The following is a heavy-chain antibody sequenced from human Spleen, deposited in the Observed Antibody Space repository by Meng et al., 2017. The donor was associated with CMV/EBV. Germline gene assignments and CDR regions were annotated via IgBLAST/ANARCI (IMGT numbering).Heavy chain of an antibody. Sequence: KASRYRFNGYYMHWVRQAPGQGLEWMGWIHPNSGDTKYAQNFQGRVSMTRDTSISTVYMQLNSLRSDDTAFYYCARRPLGSTRPFDFWGQGTLVTVSS. V-gene: IGHV1-2*02. J-gene: IGHJ4*02. CDR3: ARRPLGSTRPFDF. CDR2: IHPNSGDT. D-gene: IGHD1-26*01. CDR1: RYRFNGYY.